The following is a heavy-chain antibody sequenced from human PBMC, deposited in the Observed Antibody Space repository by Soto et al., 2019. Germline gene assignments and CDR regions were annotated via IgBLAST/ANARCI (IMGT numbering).Heavy chain of an antibody. CDR1: GYSITHGYY. J-gene: IGHJ4*02. D-gene: IGHD3-3*02. CDR3: ARVKLAGRGSFHD. Sequence: SETLSLTCAVSGYSITHGYYWGWIRQPPGKGMEWIGSIYHSGNTYYNPSLKSRVTLSIDTSKNQFSLKLRSVTAADTAMYYCARVKLAGRGSFHDWGQGTLVTVS. V-gene: IGHV4-38-2*01. CDR2: IYHSGNT.